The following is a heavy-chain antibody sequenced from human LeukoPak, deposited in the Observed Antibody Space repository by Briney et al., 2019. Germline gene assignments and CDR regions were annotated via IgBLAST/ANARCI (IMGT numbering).Heavy chain of an antibody. CDR1: GGSISSGDYY. D-gene: IGHD4-11*01. Sequence: ASQTLSLTCTVSGGSISSGDYYWSWIRQPPGKGLEWIGYIYYSGSTYYNPSLKRRVTISVDTSKNQFSLKLSSVTAADTAVYYCARDSDYSNYLVWGQGTLVTVSS. J-gene: IGHJ4*02. CDR3: ARDSDYSNYLV. V-gene: IGHV4-30-4*08. CDR2: IYYSGST.